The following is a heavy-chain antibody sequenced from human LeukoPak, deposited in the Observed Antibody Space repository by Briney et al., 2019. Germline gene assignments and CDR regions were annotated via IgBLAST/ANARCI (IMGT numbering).Heavy chain of an antibody. V-gene: IGHV3-21*01. CDR3: ARGDPDY. Sequence: GGSLRLSCTSSGFSFSDYAMNWVRQAPGKGLEWVSSISSSSSYIYYADSVKGRFTISRDNAKNSLYLQMNSLRAEDTAVYYCARGDPDYWGQGTLVTVSS. J-gene: IGHJ4*02. CDR1: GFSFSDYA. CDR2: ISSSSSYI.